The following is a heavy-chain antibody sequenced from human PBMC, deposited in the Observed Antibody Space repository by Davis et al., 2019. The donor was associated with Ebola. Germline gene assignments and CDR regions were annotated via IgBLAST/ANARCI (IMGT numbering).Heavy chain of an antibody. CDR1: GGSISSYY. J-gene: IGHJ4*02. Sequence: MPSETLSLTCNVSGGSISSYYWSWIRQALGKGLEWIAYIHDSGNTKYNPSLRSRLIISVDRSKNQFSLKLNSVTAADTAMYYCASGVFGVTYYFDHWGQGALVTVSS. CDR2: IHDSGNT. CDR3: ASGVFGVTYYFDH. V-gene: IGHV4-59*01. D-gene: IGHD3-3*01.